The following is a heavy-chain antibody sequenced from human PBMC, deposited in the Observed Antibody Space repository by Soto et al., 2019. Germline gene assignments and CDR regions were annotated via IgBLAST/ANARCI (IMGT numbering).Heavy chain of an antibody. J-gene: IGHJ4*02. CDR2: INPNSGVT. Sequence: GSSVKVSCKASGKSFNDYYIHWVRQAPGQGLESMGWINPNSGVTKYAQKFQGRVTMTRDTSISTAYMELSRLKSDDTAVYYCRMTDLSEVVYWGQGTPGTVSS. V-gene: IGHV1-2*02. CDR1: GKSFNDYY. CDR3: RMTDLSEVVY. D-gene: IGHD2-21*02.